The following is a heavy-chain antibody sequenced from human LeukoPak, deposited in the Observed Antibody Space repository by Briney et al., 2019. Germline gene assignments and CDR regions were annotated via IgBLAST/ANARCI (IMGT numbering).Heavy chain of an antibody. CDR1: GFTFSSYS. Sequence: GGSLRLSCAASGFTFSSYSMSWVRQAPGKGLEWVSVIIGSGGNTYYADSVKGRFTISKDNSKNTVYLQMSSLRVDDTAVYYCAKAASSSWPSYYYGMDVWGQGTTVTVSS. D-gene: IGHD6-13*01. CDR2: IIGSGGNT. CDR3: AKAASSSWPSYYYGMDV. J-gene: IGHJ6*02. V-gene: IGHV3-23*01.